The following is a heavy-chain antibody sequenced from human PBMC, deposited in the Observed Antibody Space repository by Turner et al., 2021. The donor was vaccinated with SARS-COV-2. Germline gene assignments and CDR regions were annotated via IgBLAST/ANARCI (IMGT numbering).Heavy chain of an antibody. V-gene: IGHV3-9*01. CDR3: AKVRRFAFDI. Sequence: EVQLVESGGGLVQHGRSLRLSCAPSGFTFDDYGMHWVRQAPGKGLELVSGISWNSGSIGYADSVKSRFTISRENAKNSLYLQMNSLRAEDTALYYCAKVRRFAFDIWGQGTMVTVSS. J-gene: IGHJ3*02. CDR2: ISWNSGSI. CDR1: GFTFDDYG.